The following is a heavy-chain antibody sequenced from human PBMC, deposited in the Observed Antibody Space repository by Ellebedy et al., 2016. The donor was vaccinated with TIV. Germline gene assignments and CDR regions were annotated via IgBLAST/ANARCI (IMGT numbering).Heavy chain of an antibody. Sequence: GESLKISXAASGFTFSDYYMSWIRQAPGKGLEWVSYISSSSSYTNYADSVKGRFTISRDNAKNSLYLQMNSLRAEDTAVYYCARAVGARGYWYFDLWGRGTLVTVSS. CDR1: GFTFSDYY. J-gene: IGHJ2*01. V-gene: IGHV3-11*06. CDR3: ARAVGARGYWYFDL. D-gene: IGHD1-26*01. CDR2: ISSSSSYT.